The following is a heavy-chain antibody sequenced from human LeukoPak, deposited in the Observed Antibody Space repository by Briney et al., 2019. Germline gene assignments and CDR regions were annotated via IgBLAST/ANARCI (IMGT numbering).Heavy chain of an antibody. Sequence: SETLSLTCTVSGYSIRSGYYWGWIRQPPGKGLEWLGSIYHSGDTYYNPSLKSRVTISLDTSNNQFSLKLSSVTAADTAVYYRARSRYYYETSGYRDAFDIWGQGTMVTVSS. D-gene: IGHD3-22*01. V-gene: IGHV4-38-2*02. CDR3: ARSRYYYETSGYRDAFDI. J-gene: IGHJ3*02. CDR1: GYSIRSGYY. CDR2: IYHSGDT.